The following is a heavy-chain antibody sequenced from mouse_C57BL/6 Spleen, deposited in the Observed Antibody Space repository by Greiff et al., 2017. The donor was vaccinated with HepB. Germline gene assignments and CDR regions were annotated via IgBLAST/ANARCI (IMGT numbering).Heavy chain of an antibody. CDR1: GYTFTSYW. CDR3: ARRVLFYYFDY. V-gene: IGHV1-61*01. Sequence: QVQLQQPGAELVRPGSSVKLSCKASGYTFTSYWMDWVKQRPGQGLEWIGNIYPSDSETHYNQKFKDKATLTVDKSSSTAYMQLSSLTSEDSAVYYCARRVLFYYFDYWGQGTTLTVSS. CDR2: IYPSDSET. J-gene: IGHJ2*01. D-gene: IGHD1-1*02.